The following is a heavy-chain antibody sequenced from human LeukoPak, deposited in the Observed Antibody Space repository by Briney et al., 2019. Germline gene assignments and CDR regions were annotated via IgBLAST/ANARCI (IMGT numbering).Heavy chain of an antibody. V-gene: IGHV5-51*01. D-gene: IGHD6-19*01. CDR1: GYSFTSHW. CDR2: IYPGDSDT. J-gene: IGHJ4*02. CDR3: ARGDNSGWYFFDY. Sequence: GESLQISCKASGYSFTSHWIGWVRQMPGKGLEWMGIIYPGDSDTRYSPSFQGQVTISAGKSISTAYLQWSTLQAPDTAMYYCARGDNSGWYFFDYWGQGTLVTVSS.